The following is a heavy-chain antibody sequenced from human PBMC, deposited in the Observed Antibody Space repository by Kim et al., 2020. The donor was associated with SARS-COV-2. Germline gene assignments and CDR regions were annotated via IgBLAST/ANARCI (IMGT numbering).Heavy chain of an antibody. CDR2: IYYSGST. V-gene: IGHV4-39*07. J-gene: IGHJ4*02. Sequence: SETLSLTCTVSGGSISSSSYYWGWIRQPPGKGLEWIGSIYYSGSTYYNPSLKSRVTISVDTSKNQFSLKLSSVTAADTAVYYCAREEIAAAGTSFDYWGQGTLVTVSS. CDR3: AREEIAAAGTSFDY. D-gene: IGHD6-13*01. CDR1: GGSISSSSYY.